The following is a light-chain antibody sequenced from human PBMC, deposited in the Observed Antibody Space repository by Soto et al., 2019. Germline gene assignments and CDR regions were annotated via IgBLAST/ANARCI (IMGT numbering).Light chain of an antibody. CDR3: SSYTATTTRV. CDR1: SSDVATYNY. V-gene: IGLV2-14*01. Sequence: QPALTQPASVSGSPGNSITISCTGTSSDVATYNYVSWYQQHPGKAPKLMIYEGTKRPSGVSSRFSGSKSGNTASLTISGLQAEEEADYYCSSYTATTTRVFGGGTKVTVL. J-gene: IGLJ3*02. CDR2: EGT.